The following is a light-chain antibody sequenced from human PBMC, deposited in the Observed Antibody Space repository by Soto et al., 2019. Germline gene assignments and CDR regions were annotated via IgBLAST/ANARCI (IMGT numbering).Light chain of an antibody. CDR1: QSVSSSY. J-gene: IGKJ1*01. V-gene: IGKV3-20*01. CDR2: GAS. Sequence: EIVLTQSPGTLSLSPGERATLSCRASQSVSSSYLAWYQQKPGQAPRLLIYGASSRATGIPDRFSGSGSGTDFTLTISRLEPEDFTVYYCQQYGRSRTFGQGTKAEIK. CDR3: QQYGRSRT.